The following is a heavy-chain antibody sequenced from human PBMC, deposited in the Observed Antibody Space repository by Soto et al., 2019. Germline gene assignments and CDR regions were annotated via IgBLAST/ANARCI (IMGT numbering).Heavy chain of an antibody. J-gene: IGHJ4*01. CDR3: ATGLLRYYAY. CDR1: GFTLSSCS. CDR2: ISSNAVTT. D-gene: IGHD3-9*01. Sequence: PGGSLRLSCSASGFTLSSCSMHWVRQAPGKGLEFVSAISSNAVTTYHADPVKGRFTISRDNSRNMLYLQMNSLNTEDTAVYYCATGLLRYYAYWGHGTLVTVSS. V-gene: IGHV3-64*04.